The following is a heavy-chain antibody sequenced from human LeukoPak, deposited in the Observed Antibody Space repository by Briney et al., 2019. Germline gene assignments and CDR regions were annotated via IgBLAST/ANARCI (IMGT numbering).Heavy chain of an antibody. CDR1: GGSISSSSYY. V-gene: IGHV4-39*07. D-gene: IGHD3-10*01. CDR2: IYYSGST. J-gene: IGHJ3*02. Sequence: SETLSLTCTVSGGSISSSSYYWGWIRQPPGKGLEWIGSIYYSGSTYYNPSLKSRVTISVDTSKNQFSLKLSSVTAADTAVYYCARRPVIGDAFDIWGQGTMVTVSS. CDR3: ARRPVIGDAFDI.